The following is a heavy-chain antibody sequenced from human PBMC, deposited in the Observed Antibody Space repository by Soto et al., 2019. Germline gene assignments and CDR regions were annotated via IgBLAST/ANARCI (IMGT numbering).Heavy chain of an antibody. CDR2: IYYSGST. CDR1: GGSISSYY. Sequence: SETLSLTCTVSGGSISSYYWSWIRQPPGKGLEWIGYIYYSGSTNYNPSLKSRVTISVDTSKNQFSLKLSSVTAADTAVYYCARDSAMGKNWFDPWGQGTLVTVSS. CDR3: ARDSAMGKNWFDP. J-gene: IGHJ5*02. V-gene: IGHV4-59*01. D-gene: IGHD5-18*01.